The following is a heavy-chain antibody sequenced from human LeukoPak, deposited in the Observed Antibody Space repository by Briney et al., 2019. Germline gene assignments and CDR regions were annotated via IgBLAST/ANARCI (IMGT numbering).Heavy chain of an antibody. D-gene: IGHD2-2*01. J-gene: IGHJ4*02. CDR2: IRYDGSNK. CDR3: AKGDDLCSSTSCPSFDY. V-gene: IGHV3-30*02. CDR1: GFTFSSYG. Sequence: GGSLRLSCAASGFTFSSYGMHWVRQAPGKELEWVAFIRYDGSNKYYADSVKGRFTISRDNSKNTLYLQMNSLRAEDTAVYYCAKGDDLCSSTSCPSFDYWGQGTLVTVSS.